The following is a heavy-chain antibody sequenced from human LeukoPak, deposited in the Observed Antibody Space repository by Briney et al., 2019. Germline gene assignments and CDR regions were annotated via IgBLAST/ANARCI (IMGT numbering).Heavy chain of an antibody. CDR2: IYSGGST. Sequence: GGSLRLSCAASGFTVSSNYMSWVRQAPGKGLEWVSVIYSGGSTYYADSVKGRLTISRDNSKDTLYLQMNSLRAEDTAVYYCARVSSIFGVVTIPYYMDVWGKGTTVTVSS. CDR3: ARVSSIFGVVTIPYYMDV. CDR1: GFTVSSNY. V-gene: IGHV3-66*02. D-gene: IGHD3-3*01. J-gene: IGHJ6*03.